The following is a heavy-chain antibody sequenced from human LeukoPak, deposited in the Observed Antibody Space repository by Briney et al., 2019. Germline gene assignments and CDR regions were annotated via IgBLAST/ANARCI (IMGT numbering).Heavy chain of an antibody. CDR2: INHSGST. J-gene: IGHJ6*02. Sequence: SETLSLTCTVSGGSISSYYWSWIRQPPGKGLEWIGEINHSGSTNYNPSLKSRVTISVDTSKNQFSLKLSSVTAADTAVYYCARAADRFQTGGYYYYYYGMDVWGQGTTVTVSS. D-gene: IGHD1-14*01. CDR1: GGSISSYY. CDR3: ARAADRFQTGGYYYYYYGMDV. V-gene: IGHV4-34*01.